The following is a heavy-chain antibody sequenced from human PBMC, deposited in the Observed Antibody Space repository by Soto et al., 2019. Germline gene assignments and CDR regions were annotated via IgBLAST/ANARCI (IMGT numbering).Heavy chain of an antibody. J-gene: IGHJ6*02. V-gene: IGHV1-18*01. Sequence: QVQLVQSGAEVKKPGASVKVSCKASGYTYTRFGISWVRQAPGQGLEWMGWISAYNGNTNYAQKFQGRVTMATDTSTSTAYMELRSPRSDDTAVYYCARDRIPGIAVAGTRYYYYGMDVWGQGTTVTVSS. CDR1: GYTYTRFG. CDR2: ISAYNGNT. CDR3: ARDRIPGIAVAGTRYYYYGMDV. D-gene: IGHD6-19*01.